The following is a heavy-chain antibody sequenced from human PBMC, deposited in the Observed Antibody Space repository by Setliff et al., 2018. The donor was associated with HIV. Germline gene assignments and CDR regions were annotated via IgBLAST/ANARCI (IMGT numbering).Heavy chain of an antibody. D-gene: IGHD2-2*01. CDR3: AKLLPAADMAREIDS. Sequence: KPSETLSLTCTVSGGSISNSRYYWSWIRQPPGKGLEWIGSIYYSGSTYYNPSLKSRVTISVDTSKNQFSLKLSSVTAADTAVYYCAKLLPAADMAREIDSWGQGTQFTVSS. V-gene: IGHV4-39*01. CDR1: GGSISNSRYY. J-gene: IGHJ4*02. CDR2: IYYSGST.